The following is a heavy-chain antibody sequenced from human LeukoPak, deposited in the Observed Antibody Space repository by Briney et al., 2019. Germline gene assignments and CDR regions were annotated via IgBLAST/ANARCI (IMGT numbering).Heavy chain of an antibody. Sequence: GESLKISCKASGYNFIRYWIAWVRQMPGKGLEWMGIIYPGDSDTRYSPAFQGQVTISADKSISTAYLQWSSLKASDTAMYYCARLAYSTTWYAARFDPWGQGTLVTVSS. CDR1: GYNFIRYW. CDR3: ARLAYSTTWYAARFDP. CDR2: IYPGDSDT. D-gene: IGHD6-13*01. V-gene: IGHV5-51*01. J-gene: IGHJ5*02.